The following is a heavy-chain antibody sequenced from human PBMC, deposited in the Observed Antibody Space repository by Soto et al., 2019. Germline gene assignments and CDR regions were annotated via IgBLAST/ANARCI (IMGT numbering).Heavy chain of an antibody. CDR2: INHSGST. CDR1: YGSFSGYY. Sequence: SETLSLTCSFYYGSFSGYYLTWILKPPLTGLELIGEINHSGSTNYNPSLKSRVTISVDTSKNQFSLKLSSVTAADTAVYYCARGHYDNYYYYGMEVWGQGTTVTVSS. J-gene: IGHJ6*02. CDR3: ARGHYDNYYYYGMEV. V-gene: IGHV4-34*01. D-gene: IGHD4-17*01.